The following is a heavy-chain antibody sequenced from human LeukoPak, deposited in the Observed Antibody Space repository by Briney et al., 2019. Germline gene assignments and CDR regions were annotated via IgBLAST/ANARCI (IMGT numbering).Heavy chain of an antibody. Sequence: GGSLRLSCAASGFTFSGSAIHWVRQASGKGLEWVGRIGATADNYATAYAASVKGRFTISRDDSKNTAYLQMNSLKTEDTAVYYCSGVVTTLYYWGQGTLVTVSS. CDR1: GFTFSGSA. J-gene: IGHJ4*02. V-gene: IGHV3-73*01. CDR2: IGATADNYAT. CDR3: SGVVTTLYY. D-gene: IGHD2-21*02.